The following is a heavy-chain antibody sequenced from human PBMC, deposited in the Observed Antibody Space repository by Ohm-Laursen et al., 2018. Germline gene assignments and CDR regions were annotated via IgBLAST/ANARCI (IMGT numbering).Heavy chain of an antibody. V-gene: IGHV3-30*03. CDR2: VSYDGSIK. CDR3: ARSIKGVVSDAFDI. J-gene: IGHJ3*02. Sequence: SLRLSCAASGFAFSRYGMHWVRQAPGKGLEWVTVVSYDGSIKYYATSVKGRFTISRDDFKNTLYLQINSLRAEDTAVYFCARSIKGVVSDAFDIWGRGTMVTVSS. CDR1: GFAFSRYG. D-gene: IGHD2-15*01.